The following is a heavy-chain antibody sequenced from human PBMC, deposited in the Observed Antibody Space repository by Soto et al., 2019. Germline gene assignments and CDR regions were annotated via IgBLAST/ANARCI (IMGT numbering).Heavy chain of an antibody. Sequence: QVQLVESGGGVVQPGRSLRVSCAASGFTFSSYGMHWVRQAPGKGLEWVAVISYDGSNKYYADSVKGRFTISRDNSKNTLYLQMNSLRAEDTAVYYCASRDGYNYPLNWGQGTLVTVSS. CDR3: ASRDGYNYPLN. CDR1: GFTFSSYG. V-gene: IGHV3-30*03. CDR2: ISYDGSNK. J-gene: IGHJ4*02. D-gene: IGHD5-12*01.